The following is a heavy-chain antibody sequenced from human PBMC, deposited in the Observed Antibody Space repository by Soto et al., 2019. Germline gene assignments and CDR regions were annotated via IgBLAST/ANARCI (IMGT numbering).Heavy chain of an antibody. CDR1: GFTFGDYA. CDR2: IRSKAYGGTT. CDR3: TGEGIGDCDDSSSYYTPDY. D-gene: IGHD3-22*01. V-gene: IGHV3-49*04. Sequence: AGGSLRLSCTASGFTFGDYAMSWVRQAPGKGLEWVGFIRSKAYGGTTEYAASVKGRFTISRDDSKSIAYLQMNSLKTEDTAVYYCTGEGIGDCDDSSSYYTPDYWGQGTLVTVSS. J-gene: IGHJ4*02.